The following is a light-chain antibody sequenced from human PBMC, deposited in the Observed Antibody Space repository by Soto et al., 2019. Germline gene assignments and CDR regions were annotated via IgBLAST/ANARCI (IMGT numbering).Light chain of an antibody. CDR1: QSVSSY. CDR3: QQRGNWPLT. Sequence: EIVLTQSPATLSLSPGERATLSCRASQSVSSYFAWYQQKPGQAPRLLIYDASNRATGIPARFSGSGSGTDFTLTISSLEPEDFAVYYCQQRGNWPLTFGQGNKV. V-gene: IGKV3-11*01. J-gene: IGKJ1*01. CDR2: DAS.